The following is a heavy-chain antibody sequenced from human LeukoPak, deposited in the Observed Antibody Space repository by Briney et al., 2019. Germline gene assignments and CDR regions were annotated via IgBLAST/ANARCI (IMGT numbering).Heavy chain of an antibody. D-gene: IGHD3-10*01. V-gene: IGHV1-18*04. CDR3: ARDSDFYGSVYGMDV. CDR1: GYTYTGYY. Sequence: ASVKVSRKASGYTYTGYYMHWVRQAPGQGLEWMGWISAYNGNTNYAQKLQGRVTMTTDTSTSTAYMELRSLRSDDTAVYYCARDSDFYGSVYGMDVWGQGTTVTVSS. J-gene: IGHJ6*02. CDR2: ISAYNGNT.